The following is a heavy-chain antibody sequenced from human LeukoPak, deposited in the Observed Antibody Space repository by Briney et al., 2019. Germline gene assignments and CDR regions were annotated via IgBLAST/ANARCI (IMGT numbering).Heavy chain of an antibody. Sequence: GGSLRLSCAASGFTVSSNYMSWVRQAPGKGLEWVSVIYIGGSTYYADSVKGRFTISRDISKNTLYLQMNSLRAEDTAMYYCAKDYTSSWPLDYWGQGTLVTVSS. CDR1: GFTVSSNY. CDR3: AKDYTSSWPLDY. V-gene: IGHV3-53*01. CDR2: IYIGGST. D-gene: IGHD6-13*01. J-gene: IGHJ4*02.